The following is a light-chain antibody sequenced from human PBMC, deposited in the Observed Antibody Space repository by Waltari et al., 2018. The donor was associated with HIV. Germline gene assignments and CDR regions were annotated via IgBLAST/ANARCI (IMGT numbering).Light chain of an antibody. CDR3: QQYGSSLT. V-gene: IGKV4-1*01. CDR2: WAS. CDR1: HSVLYYSNNRNY. J-gene: IGKJ4*01. Sequence: DIVMTQSPDSLAVSLGERATINCKSSHSVLYYSNNRNYLAWYQQKPGQSPNLLIYWASTRESGVPDRFSGSGSGTDFTLTISRLEPEDFAVYYCQQYGSSLTFGGGTKVEIK.